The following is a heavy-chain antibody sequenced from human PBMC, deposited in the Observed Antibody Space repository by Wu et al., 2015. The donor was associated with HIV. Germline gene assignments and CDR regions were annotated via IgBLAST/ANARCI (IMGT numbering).Heavy chain of an antibody. V-gene: IGHV1-69*13. D-gene: IGHD3-10*01. J-gene: IGHJ4*02. CDR3: ARSDTYYYGSGSYYMGYYFGL. CDR2: IIPIFGTA. CDR1: GGTFSSYA. Sequence: QVQLVQSGAEVKEPGSSVKVSCKASGGTFSSYAISWVRQAPGQGLEWMGRIIPIFGTANYAQKFQGRVTITADESTSTAYMELSSLRSEDTAVYYCARSDTYYYGSGSYYMGYYFGLLGPGNAGHRLL.